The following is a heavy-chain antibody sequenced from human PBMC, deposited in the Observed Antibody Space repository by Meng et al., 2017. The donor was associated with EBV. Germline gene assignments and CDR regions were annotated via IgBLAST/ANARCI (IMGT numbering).Heavy chain of an antibody. D-gene: IGHD5-18*01. Sequence: QVKLVRSGGGVGKLGSSLRVSCEASGFTFSNYAMNWVRQAPGKGLEWVSFILNDGGDEQYTDSVKGRFTISRDNSKNMLLLQMNSLRAEDTAIYYCAKGTGVGGYRHFDVWGHGTLVTVSS. CDR1: GFTFSNYA. CDR2: ILNDGGDE. J-gene: IGHJ4*01. CDR3: AKGTGVGGYRHFDV. V-gene: IGHV3-30*04.